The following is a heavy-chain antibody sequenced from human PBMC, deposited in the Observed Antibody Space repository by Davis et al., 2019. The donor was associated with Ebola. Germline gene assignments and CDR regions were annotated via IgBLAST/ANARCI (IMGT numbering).Heavy chain of an antibody. V-gene: IGHV3-23*01. CDR1: GFTFSSYA. CDR2: ISGSGGTT. Sequence: GESLKISCAASGFTFSSYAMSWVRQAPGKGLEWVSGISGSGGTTYYADSVQGRFTISRDNSKNTLYLQMNSLRVEDTAVYYCAKGVGGGGRRPNDCWGQGTLVTVSS. CDR3: AKGVGGGGRRPNDC. D-gene: IGHD2-15*01. J-gene: IGHJ4*02.